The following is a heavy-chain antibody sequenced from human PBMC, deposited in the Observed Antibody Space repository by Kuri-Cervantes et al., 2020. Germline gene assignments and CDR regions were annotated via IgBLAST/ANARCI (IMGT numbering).Heavy chain of an antibody. CDR2: ISYDGSNK. V-gene: IGHV3-30*18. Sequence: GGSLRLSCAAFGFTFSSYGMHWVRQAPGKGLEWVAVISYDGSNKYYADSVKGRFTISRDNSKNTLYLQMNSLRAEDTAVYYCAKTDDYDFWSGYYSYYYYGMDVWGQGTTVTVSS. J-gene: IGHJ6*02. D-gene: IGHD3-3*01. CDR1: GFTFSSYG. CDR3: AKTDDYDFWSGYYSYYYYGMDV.